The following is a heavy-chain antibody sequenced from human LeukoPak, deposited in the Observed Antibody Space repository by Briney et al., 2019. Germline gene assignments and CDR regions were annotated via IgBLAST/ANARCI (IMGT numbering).Heavy chain of an antibody. CDR1: GYTFTRSA. V-gene: IGHV7-4-1*02. J-gene: IGHJ4*02. Sequence: ASLKVSCKPSGYTFTRSAMNWVRQAPSQRLEWMGWINTNTGNPTDAQGFTGRFVFSLDPSVRKVYLQISSLTAEDTAVYDCAREQAWYYFDYWGQGTLVTVSS. CDR2: INTNTGNP. D-gene: IGHD2-8*02. CDR3: AREQAWYYFDY.